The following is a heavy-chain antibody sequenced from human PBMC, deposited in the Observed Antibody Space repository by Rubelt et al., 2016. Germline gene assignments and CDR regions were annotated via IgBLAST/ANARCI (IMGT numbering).Heavy chain of an antibody. Sequence: EVQLVESGGNFVQPGGSLRLSCAASGFPFSTYDMHWVRQPTGRGLEWVALIGKRGDTHYADSAKGRFTISRDNAKNSLYLQMNNLRAGDTAIYYGTRDPSGWSMGVWGQGTTVAVSS. D-gene: IGHD6-19*01. J-gene: IGHJ6*02. CDR2: IGKRGDT. CDR1: GFPFSTYD. CDR3: TRDPSGWSMGV. V-gene: IGHV3-13*01.